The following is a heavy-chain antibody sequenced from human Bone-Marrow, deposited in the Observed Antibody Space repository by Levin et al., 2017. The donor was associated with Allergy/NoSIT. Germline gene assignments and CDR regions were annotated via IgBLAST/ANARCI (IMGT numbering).Heavy chain of an antibody. Sequence: ASVKVSCQASGGTFRNTAISWLRQAPGQGLEWMGGTIPIFGTANYAQRLQGRVTITADESTSTTYMELSSLTSKDTAVYYCARAGSGSTWSHWGQGTLVIVSS. J-gene: IGHJ4*02. D-gene: IGHD6-13*01. CDR3: ARAGSGSTWSH. V-gene: IGHV1-69*13. CDR2: TIPIFGTA. CDR1: GGTFRNTA.